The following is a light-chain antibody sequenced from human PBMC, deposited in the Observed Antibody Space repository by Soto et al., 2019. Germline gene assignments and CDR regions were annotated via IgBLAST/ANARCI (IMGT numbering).Light chain of an antibody. V-gene: IGKV3-20*01. CDR3: QQFGSSSWT. CDR2: GAS. Sequence: RASQSVSNSYLAWYQQKPGQAPRLLIYGASSRATGIPDRFSGSGSGTDFTLTVSRLEPEDFAVYYCQQFGSSSWTFGQGTKV. J-gene: IGKJ1*01. CDR1: QSVSNSY.